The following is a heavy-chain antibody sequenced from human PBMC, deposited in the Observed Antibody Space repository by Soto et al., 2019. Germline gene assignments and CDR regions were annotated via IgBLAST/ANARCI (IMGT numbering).Heavy chain of an antibody. V-gene: IGHV4-34*01. D-gene: IGHD2-21*01. CDR2: INHSGST. CDR1: GGSFSGYY. J-gene: IGHJ6*02. CDR3: ARRGAIPYYGMDV. Sequence: SETLSLTCAVYGGSFSGYYWSWIRQPPGKGLEWIGEINHSGSTNYNPSLKSRFTISVDTSKNQFSLKLSSVTAADTAVYYCARRGAIPYYGMDVWGQGTTVTVSS.